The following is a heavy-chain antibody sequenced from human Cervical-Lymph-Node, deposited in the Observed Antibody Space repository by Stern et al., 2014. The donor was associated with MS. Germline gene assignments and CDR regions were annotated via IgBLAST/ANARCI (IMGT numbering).Heavy chain of an antibody. J-gene: IGHJ4*01. CDR3: AAKGYPFLEY. Sequence: QVQLVQSGAEVKKPGASVKVSCKASEYPFTDYYLHWVRQAPGQGLEWMGWINPNTGGTKSAKQFQGWVTMTRDTSISTAYMELRRLNPNDTAVYYCAAKGYPFLEYGGQGTLVT. V-gene: IGHV1-2*04. D-gene: IGHD2-15*01. CDR2: INPNTGGT. CDR1: EYPFTDYY.